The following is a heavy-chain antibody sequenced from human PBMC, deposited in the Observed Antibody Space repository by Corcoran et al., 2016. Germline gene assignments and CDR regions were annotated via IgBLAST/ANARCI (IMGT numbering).Heavy chain of an antibody. CDR2: IKEDGSEK. Sequence: EVQLVESGGGLVQPGGSLRISCAASGFTFSNYWMTWVRQAPGKGLEGVANIKEDGSEKYYVDSVKGRFTISRDNAKNSLYLQMNSLRAEDTAVYYCASTARLDSWGQGTLVTVSS. V-gene: IGHV3-7*03. CDR3: ASTARLDS. CDR1: GFTFSNYW. D-gene: IGHD2-21*02. J-gene: IGHJ4*02.